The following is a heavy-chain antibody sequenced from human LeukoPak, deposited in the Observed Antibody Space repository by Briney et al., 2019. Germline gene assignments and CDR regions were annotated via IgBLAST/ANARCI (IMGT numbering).Heavy chain of an antibody. CDR2: IYYSGNT. CDR1: GDSISNYY. D-gene: IGHD1-14*01. Sequence: SETLSLTCTVSGDSISNYYWSWVRQPPGKGLEWIGYIYYSGNTAYNPSLKSRVTISVDTSMNQFSLRLNSVTAADTAVYYCARYRNEALFAFDIWGQGTMVTVSS. CDR3: ARYRNEALFAFDI. J-gene: IGHJ3*02. V-gene: IGHV4-59*01.